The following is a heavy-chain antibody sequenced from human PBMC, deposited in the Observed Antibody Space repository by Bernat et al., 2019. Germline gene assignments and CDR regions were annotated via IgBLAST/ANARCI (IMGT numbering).Heavy chain of an antibody. Sequence: QVQLVDSGGGVVQPGRSLRLSCAASGFTFSSYGMHWVRQAPGKGLEWVAVISYDGSNKYYADSVKGRFTISRDNSKNTLYLQMNSLRAEDTAVYYCASNGYYYDSSGYSNYYYGMDVWGQGTTVTVSS. CDR2: ISYDGSNK. D-gene: IGHD3-22*01. CDR3: ASNGYYYDSSGYSNYYYGMDV. J-gene: IGHJ6*02. CDR1: GFTFSSYG. V-gene: IGHV3-30*03.